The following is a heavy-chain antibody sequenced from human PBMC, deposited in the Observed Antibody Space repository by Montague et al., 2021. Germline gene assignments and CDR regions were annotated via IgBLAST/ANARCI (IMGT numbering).Heavy chain of an antibody. CDR1: GGSISSSSYY. Sequence: LSLTCTVSGGSISSSSYYWGWIRQPPGKGLEWIGRIYYSGNTYYNPSLKSRVTISVDPSKNQFSLRLSSVTAADTAVYYCARPNIVTIHWYFDLWGRGTLVLVSS. D-gene: IGHD5-12*01. CDR2: IYYSGNT. V-gene: IGHV4-39*01. J-gene: IGHJ2*01. CDR3: ARPNIVTIHWYFDL.